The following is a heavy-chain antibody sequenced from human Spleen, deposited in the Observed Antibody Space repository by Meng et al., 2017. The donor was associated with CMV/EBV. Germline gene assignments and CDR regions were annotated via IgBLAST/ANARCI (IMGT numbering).Heavy chain of an antibody. J-gene: IGHJ4*02. V-gene: IGHV4-31*02. Sequence: TVSGGSISSGGYYWSWIRQHPGKGLECIGYIYYSGSTYCNPSLKSRVTISVDTSENQFSLKLSSVTAADTAVYYCARVRWGTYYFDYWGQGTLVTVSS. CDR1: GGSISSGGYY. CDR2: IYYSGST. CDR3: ARVRWGTYYFDY. D-gene: IGHD2-8*02.